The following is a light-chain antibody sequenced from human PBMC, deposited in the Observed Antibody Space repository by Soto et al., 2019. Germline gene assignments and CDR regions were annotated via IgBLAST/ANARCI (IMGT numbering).Light chain of an antibody. CDR2: DAS. J-gene: IGKJ5*01. V-gene: IGKV3-11*01. CDR1: QRFSSY. CDR3: QQRSNWLSIT. Sequence: EIVLTQSPATLSLSPWERATLSCRASQRFSSYLAWYQHKPGQAPMLLIYDASNRATGIPARFSGSGSGTDFTLTISSLEPEDVAVYYCQQRSNWLSITFGQGTRLEIK.